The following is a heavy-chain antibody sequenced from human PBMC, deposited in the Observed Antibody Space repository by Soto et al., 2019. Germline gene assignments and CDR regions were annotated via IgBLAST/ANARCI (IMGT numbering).Heavy chain of an antibody. J-gene: IGHJ6*02. CDR2: MNPNSGNT. CDR1: GYALTSYD. D-gene: IGHD6-6*01. CDR3: ATVGSIARIEV. V-gene: IGHV1-8*01. Sequence: XSVKVSYKASGYALTSYDINWVRQATGQGLEWMGWMNPNSGNTGYAQKFQGRVTMTRNTSISTAYMELSSLRSEDTAVYYCATVGSIARIEVWGQRTTVTVSS.